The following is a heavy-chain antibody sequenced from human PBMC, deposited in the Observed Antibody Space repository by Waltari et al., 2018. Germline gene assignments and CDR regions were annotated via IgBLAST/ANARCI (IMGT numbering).Heavy chain of an antibody. CDR1: GGSISSGGYS. Sequence: QLQLQESGSGLVKPSQTLSLTCAVSGGSISSGGYSWSWLRQPPGKGLEWIGYIYHSGSTYYNPSLKSRVTISVDRSKNQFSLKLSSVTAADTAVYYCARDAYYYGSGSPSAFDIWGQGTMATVSS. CDR2: IYHSGST. D-gene: IGHD3-10*01. J-gene: IGHJ3*02. V-gene: IGHV4-30-2*01. CDR3: ARDAYYYGSGSPSAFDI.